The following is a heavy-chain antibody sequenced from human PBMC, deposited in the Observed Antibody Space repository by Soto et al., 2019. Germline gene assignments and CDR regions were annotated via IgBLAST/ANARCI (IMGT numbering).Heavy chain of an antibody. V-gene: IGHV3-73*01. J-gene: IGHJ4*02. CDR3: ISHSPEDMIRT. Sequence: PGGSLRLSCAASGFTFSGSSVHWVRRASGKGLEWVGRIRNKANSYATAYAASVRGRFTISRDDPKNTAFLQMNSLNTEDTAVYYCISHSPEDMIRTWGQGTLVTVSS. CDR1: GFTFSGSS. D-gene: IGHD2-15*01. CDR2: IRNKANSYAT.